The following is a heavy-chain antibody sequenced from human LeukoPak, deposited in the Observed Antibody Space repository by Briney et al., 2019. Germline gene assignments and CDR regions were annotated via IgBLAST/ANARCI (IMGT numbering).Heavy chain of an antibody. CDR3: ARRRRGDWYDSSGYYSVAGMDV. J-gene: IGHJ6*02. CDR1: GFTFSSYA. CDR2: ISFDGSNK. V-gene: IGHV3-30-3*01. D-gene: IGHD3-22*01. Sequence: GRSLSLSCAASGFTFSSYAMHWVRQAPGKGLEWVAVISFDGSNKYYADSVKGRFTLSRDNSKNTLYLQMNSLRAEDTAVYYCARRRRGDWYDSSGYYSVAGMDVWGQGTTVTVSS.